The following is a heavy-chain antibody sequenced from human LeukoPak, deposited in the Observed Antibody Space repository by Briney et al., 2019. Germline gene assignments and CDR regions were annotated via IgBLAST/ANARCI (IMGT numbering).Heavy chain of an antibody. D-gene: IGHD2/OR15-2a*01. CDR2: ISSDVSSA. J-gene: IGHJ4*02. Sequence: GGSLRLSCVASGFTFSSRWMHWVRQPPGKGLVWVSRISSDVSSAGYAGSVKGRFAISRDDAKNTLYLQMNSLRAEDTAVYYCARGSDYFLDYWGQGTLVTVSS. CDR1: GFTFSSRW. CDR3: ARGSDYFLDY. V-gene: IGHV3-74*01.